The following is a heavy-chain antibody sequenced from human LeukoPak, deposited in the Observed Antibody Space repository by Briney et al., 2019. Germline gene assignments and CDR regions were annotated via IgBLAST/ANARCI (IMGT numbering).Heavy chain of an antibody. Sequence: ASVKVSCKASGYTFIDYYIHWVRQAPGQGLEWMGWINPNSGDPYYARKFQGRVTMTRDTSINTAYMELSGLTSDDTAVYYCARRLSTWSEGWFDPWGQGTLVIVSS. CDR1: GYTFIDYY. CDR3: ARRLSTWSEGWFDP. J-gene: IGHJ5*02. D-gene: IGHD6-13*01. V-gene: IGHV1-2*02. CDR2: INPNSGDP.